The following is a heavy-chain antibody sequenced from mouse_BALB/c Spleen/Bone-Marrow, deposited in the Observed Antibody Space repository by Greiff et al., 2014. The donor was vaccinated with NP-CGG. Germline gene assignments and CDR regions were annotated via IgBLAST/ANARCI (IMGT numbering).Heavy chain of an antibody. CDR2: INTYSGNT. D-gene: IGHD1-1*01. V-gene: IGHV1-67*01. Sequence: QVQLQQSGPELVRPGVSVKISCKGSGYTFTDYAMHWVKQSHAKSLEWIGVINTYSGNTNYNQNFKGKATMTVDKSSSTAFVELARLTYEDSAIYYCAREGYASTAWFAYWGQGTLFTVSA. CDR3: AREGYASTAWFAY. CDR1: GYTFTDYA. J-gene: IGHJ3*01.